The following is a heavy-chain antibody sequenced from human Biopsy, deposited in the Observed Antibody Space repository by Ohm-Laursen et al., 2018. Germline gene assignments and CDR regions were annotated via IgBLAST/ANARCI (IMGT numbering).Heavy chain of an antibody. CDR1: DGSFSGYY. V-gene: IGHV4-34*01. D-gene: IGHD6-19*01. J-gene: IGHJ5*02. CDR3: ASGGQWPRSHLNWFDP. Sequence: GTLSLTCAVYDGSFSGYYWSWLRQSPGMGLEWIGEINPSGGTNYNPSLAGRVSISLDTSKIHLALKLSSVTAADTAVYYCASGGQWPRSHLNWFDPWGQGTLVTVSS. CDR2: INPSGGT.